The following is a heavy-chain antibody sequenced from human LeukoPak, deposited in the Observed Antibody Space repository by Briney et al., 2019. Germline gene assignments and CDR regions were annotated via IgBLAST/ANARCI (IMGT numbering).Heavy chain of an antibody. CDR2: IWNAGTNT. J-gene: IGHJ4*02. V-gene: IGHV3-33*01. CDR3: VGDTPPGGDYYLDY. Sequence: PGGSLRLSCAASGFSFSTYGMHWVRQAPGKGLEWVALIWNAGTNTYCADSVKGRFTISRDNSKNTLYLQMNSLRAEDTAVYYCVGDTPPGGDYYLDYWGQGTLVIVSS. D-gene: IGHD3-16*01. CDR1: GFSFSTYG.